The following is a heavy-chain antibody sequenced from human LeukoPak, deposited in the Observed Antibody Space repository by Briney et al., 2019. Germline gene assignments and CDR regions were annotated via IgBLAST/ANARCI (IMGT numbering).Heavy chain of an antibody. CDR2: ISCQTGNT. CDR1: GYTYTNYG. D-gene: IGHD1-1*01. V-gene: IGHV1-18*01. J-gene: IGHJ4*02. Sequence: ASVKVSCKTSGYTYTNYGISWVRQAPGQGPEWMGWISCQTGNTNYAQNFQGRVTLTTDTPTSTVYMELRSLTSDDTAVYYCARDARQATHDYWGQGTLVTVSS. CDR3: ARDARQATHDY.